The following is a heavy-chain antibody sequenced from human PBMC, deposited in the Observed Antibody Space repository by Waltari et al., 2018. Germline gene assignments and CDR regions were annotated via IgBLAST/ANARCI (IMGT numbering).Heavy chain of an antibody. Sequence: QLQLQESGPGLVKPSETLSLTCTVSGGSISSSSYYWGWIRQPPGKGLEWIGSIYYSGSTDYNPSLKSRVTISVDTSKNQFSLKLSSVTAADTAVYYCASSYDDSSGYFDYWGQGTLVTVSS. CDR2: IYYSGST. CDR1: GGSISSSSYY. V-gene: IGHV4-39*01. D-gene: IGHD3-22*01. J-gene: IGHJ4*02. CDR3: ASSYDDSSGYFDY.